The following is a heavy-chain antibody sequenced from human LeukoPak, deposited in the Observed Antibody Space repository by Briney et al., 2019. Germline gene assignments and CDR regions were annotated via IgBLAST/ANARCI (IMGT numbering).Heavy chain of an antibody. CDR3: ARGGGYYDSSGYVDY. V-gene: IGHV4-4*07. D-gene: IGHD3-22*01. J-gene: IGHJ4*02. CDR2: IYTSGST. CDR1: GGSISSYY. Sequence: SETLSLTCTVSGGSISSYYWSWIRQPAGKGLEWIGRIYTSGSTNYNPSLKSRVTMSVDTSKNRFSLKLSSVTAADTAVYYCARGGGYYDSSGYVDYWGQGTLVTVSS.